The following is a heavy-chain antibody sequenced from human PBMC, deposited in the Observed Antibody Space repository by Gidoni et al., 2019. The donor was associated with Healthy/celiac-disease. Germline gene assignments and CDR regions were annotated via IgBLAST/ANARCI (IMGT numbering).Heavy chain of an antibody. V-gene: IGHV3-21*01. Sequence: EVQLVESGGGLVKPGGSLRISCAASGFTFSSYSMNWGRQAPGKGLGWVSSISTGSSYIYYADSMQGRFTISRDNAKNSLYLQMNSLGAEDTAVYYCARDLSRGGDYWGQGTLVTVSS. CDR3: ARDLSRGGDY. D-gene: IGHD2-2*01. CDR2: ISTGSSYI. CDR1: GFTFSSYS. J-gene: IGHJ4*02.